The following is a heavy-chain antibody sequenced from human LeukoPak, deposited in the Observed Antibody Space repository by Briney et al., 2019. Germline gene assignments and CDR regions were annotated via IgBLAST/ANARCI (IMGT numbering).Heavy chain of an antibody. V-gene: IGHV3-30*04. J-gene: IGHJ4*02. Sequence: GGSLRLSCAASGFTFSSYAMHWVRQAPGKGLEWVTIISYDGSNKYYADSVKGRFTISRDNSKNTLYLQMNSLRVEDTAVYYCAKGGLLVASFDYWGQGTLVTVSS. D-gene: IGHD5-12*01. CDR2: ISYDGSNK. CDR1: GFTFSSYA. CDR3: AKGGLLVASFDY.